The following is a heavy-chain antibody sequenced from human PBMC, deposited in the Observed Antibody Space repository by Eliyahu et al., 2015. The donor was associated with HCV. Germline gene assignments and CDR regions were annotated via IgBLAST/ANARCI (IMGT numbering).Heavy chain of an antibody. CDR1: GFAXSSYA. D-gene: IGHD4-11*01. V-gene: IGHV3-23*01. CDR3: AKVGEPYSYYDY. J-gene: IGHJ4*02. CDR2: ISGSGGTT. Sequence: EVQLLESGGGLVQPGGSLRLSCAASGFAXSSYAVNWVRQAPGKGLEWVSAISGSGGTTYYTDSMKGRITISRDNSKNTVYLQMSSLRAEDTATYYCAKVGEPYSYYDYWGQGTLVTVSS.